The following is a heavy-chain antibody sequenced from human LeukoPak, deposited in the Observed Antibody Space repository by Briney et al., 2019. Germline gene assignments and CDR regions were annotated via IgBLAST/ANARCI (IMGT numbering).Heavy chain of an antibody. Sequence: SETLSLTCTVSGGSMSNTYWSWIRQPPGKGLEWIGYIYYSGNTNYNPSLKSRVTISVDTSKNQFSLKLTSVTAADTAVYYCARGGWSLDYWGQGTLVTVSS. CDR3: ARGGWSLDY. J-gene: IGHJ4*02. CDR1: GGSMSNTY. V-gene: IGHV4-59*01. CDR2: IYYSGNT.